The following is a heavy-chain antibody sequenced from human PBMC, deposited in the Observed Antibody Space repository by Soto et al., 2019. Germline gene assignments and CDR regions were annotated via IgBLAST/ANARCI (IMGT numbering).Heavy chain of an antibody. V-gene: IGHV3-15*07. CDR3: TTDLLRYYVMAV. CDR2: IKSKTDGGTT. Sequence: EVPLVESGGGLIKPGGSLRLSCAASAFSLSNVWMNWVRQAPGKGLEWVGRIKSKTDGGTTDVAAPVKGRFTISRDDSKNTLYLQMSSLKTEDTAVYYCTTDLLRYYVMAVWGQGTTATVSS. D-gene: IGHD2-15*01. J-gene: IGHJ6*02. CDR1: AFSLSNVW.